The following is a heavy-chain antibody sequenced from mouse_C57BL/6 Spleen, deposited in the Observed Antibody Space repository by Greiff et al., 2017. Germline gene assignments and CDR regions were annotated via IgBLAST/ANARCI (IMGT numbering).Heavy chain of an antibody. CDR3: ARSYGSSFSYAMDY. CDR1: GYSFTDYN. D-gene: IGHD1-1*01. V-gene: IGHV1-39*01. CDR2: INPNYGTT. J-gene: IGHJ4*01. Sequence: VHVKQSGPELVKPGASVKISCKASGYSFTDYNMNWVKQSNGKSLEWIGVINPNYGTTSYNQKFKGKATLTVDQSSSTAYMQLNSLTSEDSAVYYCARSYGSSFSYAMDYWGQGTSVTVSS.